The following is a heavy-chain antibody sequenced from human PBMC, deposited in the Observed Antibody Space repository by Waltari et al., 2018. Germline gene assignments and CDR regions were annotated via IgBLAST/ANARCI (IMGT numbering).Heavy chain of an antibody. J-gene: IGHJ4*02. Sequence: QVQLQESGPGLVKPSETLSLMCTVSGYSISSYHWGWIRHPPGKGLEWIGYIYFTGPTNYMPSLRSRVTMSLDTPKNQFSLNLRSVTAADTAVYYGARDGRGYNYGYGLDYGGQGTLVTVSS. D-gene: IGHD5-18*01. V-gene: IGHV4-59*01. CDR3: ARDGRGYNYGYGLDY. CDR2: IYFTGPT. CDR1: GYSISSYH.